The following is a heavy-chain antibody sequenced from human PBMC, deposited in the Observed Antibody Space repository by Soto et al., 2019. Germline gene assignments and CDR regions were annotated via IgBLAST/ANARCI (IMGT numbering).Heavy chain of an antibody. J-gene: IGHJ4*02. CDR1: GFTFSSYG. D-gene: IGHD1-26*01. CDR2: VTFEGSNK. V-gene: IGHV3-30*18. CDR3: AKDQEWELLIGHFDY. Sequence: GGSLRLSCAASGFTFSSYGMHWVRQAPGKGLEWVAVVTFEGSNKYYADSVRGRFTISRDNSKNTLYLQMNSLRAEDTAVYYCAKDQEWELLIGHFDYWGQGTLVTVSS.